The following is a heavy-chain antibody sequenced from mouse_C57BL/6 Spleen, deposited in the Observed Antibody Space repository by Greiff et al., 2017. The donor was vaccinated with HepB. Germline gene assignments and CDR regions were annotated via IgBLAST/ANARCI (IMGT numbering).Heavy chain of an antibody. CDR1: GFTFSDYY. CDR3: AREDYDYDGFAY. CDR2: INYDGSST. Sequence: EVHLVESEGGLVQPGSSMKLSCTASGFTFSDYYMAWVRQVPEKGLEWVANINYDGSSTYYLDSLKSRFIISRDNAKNILYLQMSSLKSEDTATYYCAREDYDYDGFAYWGQGTLVTVSA. V-gene: IGHV5-16*01. D-gene: IGHD2-4*01. J-gene: IGHJ3*01.